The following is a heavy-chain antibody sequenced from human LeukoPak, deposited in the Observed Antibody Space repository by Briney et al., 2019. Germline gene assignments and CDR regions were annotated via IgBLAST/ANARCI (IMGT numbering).Heavy chain of an antibody. CDR1: GFTFSDYY. CDR3: ASVAGEFDY. J-gene: IGHJ4*02. D-gene: IGHD1-26*01. CDR2: ISSSSSYT. Sequence: GGSPRLSCAASGFTFSDYYMSWIRQAPGKGLEWVSYISSSSSYTNYADSVKGRFTISRDNAKNSLYLQMNSLRAEDTAVYYCASVAGEFDYWGQGTLVTVSS. V-gene: IGHV3-11*06.